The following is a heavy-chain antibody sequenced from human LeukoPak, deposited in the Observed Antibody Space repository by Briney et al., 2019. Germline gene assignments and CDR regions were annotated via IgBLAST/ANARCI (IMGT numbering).Heavy chain of an antibody. J-gene: IGHJ3*02. CDR3: ARDSGGYYYNAFDI. CDR1: GFTFSSYW. D-gene: IGHD3-22*01. CDR2: IKQDGSEK. Sequence: GGSLRLSCAASGFTFSSYWMSWVRQPPGKGLEWVANIKQDGSEKYYVDSVKGRFTISRDNAKNSLYLQMNSLRAEDTAVYYCARDSGGYYYNAFDIWGQGTMVTVSS. V-gene: IGHV3-7*01.